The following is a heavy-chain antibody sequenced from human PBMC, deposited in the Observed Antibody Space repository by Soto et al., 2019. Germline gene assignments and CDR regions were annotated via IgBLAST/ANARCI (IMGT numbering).Heavy chain of an antibody. D-gene: IGHD4-17*01. CDR1: GGSISRYY. CDR2: IYHSGNS. CDR3: ARSRNYDYGDSTSYWYFDL. V-gene: IGHV4-59*01. Sequence: PSETLSLTCTVSGGSISRYYWCWIRQPPGKGLEWMGYIYHSGNSDYNPSLKSRVTISVDTSKNQLFLKLNSVTAADTAMYYCARSRNYDYGDSTSYWYFDLWGRGTLVTVSS. J-gene: IGHJ2*01.